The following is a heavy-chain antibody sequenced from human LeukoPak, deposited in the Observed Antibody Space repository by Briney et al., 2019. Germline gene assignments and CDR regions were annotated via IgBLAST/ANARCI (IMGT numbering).Heavy chain of an antibody. CDR1: GFTFSSYA. Sequence: GGSLRLSCAASGFTFSSYAMSWARQAPGKGLEWVSAISGSGGSTYYADSVKGRFTISRDNSKNTLYLQMNSLRAEDTAVYYCAKPRASSWYSDYWGQGTLVTVSS. D-gene: IGHD6-13*01. J-gene: IGHJ4*02. CDR2: ISGSGGST. CDR3: AKPRASSWYSDY. V-gene: IGHV3-23*01.